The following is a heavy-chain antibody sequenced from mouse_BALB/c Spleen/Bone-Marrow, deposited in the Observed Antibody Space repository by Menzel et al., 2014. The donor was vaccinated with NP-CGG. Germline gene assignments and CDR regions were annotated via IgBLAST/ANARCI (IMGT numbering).Heavy chain of an antibody. J-gene: IGHJ4*01. Sequence: QVQLKESGPGLVAPSQSLSITCTVSGFSLTGYGVNWVRQPPGKGLEWLGMIWGDGSTDYNSALKSRLSISKDNSKSQVFLKMNSLQIDDTARYYCARGGNYYAMDYWGQGTSVTVSS. CDR3: ARGGNYYAMDY. D-gene: IGHD2-1*01. CDR1: GFSLTGYG. CDR2: IWGDGST. V-gene: IGHV2-6-7*01.